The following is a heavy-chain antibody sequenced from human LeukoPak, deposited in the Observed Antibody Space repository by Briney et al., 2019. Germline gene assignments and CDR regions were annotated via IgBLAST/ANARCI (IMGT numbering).Heavy chain of an antibody. D-gene: IGHD6-13*01. CDR1: GYTFIGCY. J-gene: IGHJ4*02. CDR2: IIPIFGTA. CDR3: ALGGQQLVVFVDY. V-gene: IGHV1-69*13. Sequence: ASVKVSCKASGYTFIGCYMHWVRQAPGQGLEWMGGIIPIFGTANYAQKFQGRVTITADESTSTAYMELSSLRSEDTAVYYCALGGQQLVVFVDYWGQGTLVTVSS.